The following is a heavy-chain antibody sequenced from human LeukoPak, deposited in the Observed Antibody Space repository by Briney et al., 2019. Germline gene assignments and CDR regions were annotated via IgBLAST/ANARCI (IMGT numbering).Heavy chain of an antibody. J-gene: IGHJ3*01. Sequence: PSETLSLTCTVSGGSTTNSYWSWIRHSAGTGMEWIGRIHAIGSTNYNPSLTSRVSMSLDMPTNQFSLTLSAVTVADTATYYCARIFDRDVWGQGTLVTVSP. V-gene: IGHV4-4*07. CDR3: ARIFDRDV. D-gene: IGHD3-9*01. CDR2: IHAIGST. CDR1: GGSTTNSY.